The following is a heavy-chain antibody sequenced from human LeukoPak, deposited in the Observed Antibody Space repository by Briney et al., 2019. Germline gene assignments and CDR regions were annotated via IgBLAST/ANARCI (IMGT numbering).Heavy chain of an antibody. D-gene: IGHD1-26*01. Sequence: PSQTLSLTCTVSGGSISSSSYYWGWIRQPPGKGLEWIGSICYSGSTYYNPSLKSRVSISVDTSKNQFSLKLSSVTAADTAVYYCARTQGGWFDPWGQGTLVTVSS. CDR3: ARTQGGWFDP. CDR1: GGSISSSSYY. CDR2: ICYSGST. J-gene: IGHJ5*02. V-gene: IGHV4-39*01.